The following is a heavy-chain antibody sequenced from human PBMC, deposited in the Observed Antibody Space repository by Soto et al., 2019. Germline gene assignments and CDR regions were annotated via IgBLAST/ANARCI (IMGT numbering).Heavy chain of an antibody. D-gene: IGHD1-26*01. V-gene: IGHV1-18*01. J-gene: IGHJ6*02. CDR1: GYAFTSYG. Sequence: ASVKVSCKASGYAFTSYGISWVRQAPGQGLEWMGWISAYNGNTNYAQKLQGRVTMTTDTSTSTAYMELRSLRSEDTAVYYCARGRSCGSGKCRELSVWGQGTTVTVSS. CDR3: ARGRSCGSGKCRELSV. CDR2: ISAYNGNT.